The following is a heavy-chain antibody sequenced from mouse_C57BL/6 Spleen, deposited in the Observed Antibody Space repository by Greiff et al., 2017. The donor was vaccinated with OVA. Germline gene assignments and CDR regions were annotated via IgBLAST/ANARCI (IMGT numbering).Heavy chain of an antibody. J-gene: IGHJ3*01. CDR1: GYTFTDYE. Sequence: QVQLQQSGAELVRPGASVTLSCKASGYTFTDYEMHWVKQTPVHGLEWIGAIDPETGGTAYNQKFKGKAILTADKSSSTAYMELRSLTADDSAVYYCTRRDGIYDGYYRFAYWGQGTLVTVSA. CDR3: TRRDGIYDGYYRFAY. D-gene: IGHD2-3*01. CDR2: IDPETGGT. V-gene: IGHV1-15*01.